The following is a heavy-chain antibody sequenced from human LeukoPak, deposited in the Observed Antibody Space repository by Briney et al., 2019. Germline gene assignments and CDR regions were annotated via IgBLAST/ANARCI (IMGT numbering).Heavy chain of an antibody. J-gene: IGHJ5*02. D-gene: IGHD2-15*01. Sequence: GGSLRLSCAASGFTFSNYAMNWVRQAPGKGLEWVSYISSSGSTIYNADSVKGRFTISRDNAKNLLYLQMNSLRAEDTAVYYCAREAAGFDPWGQGTLVTVSS. CDR2: ISSSGSTI. CDR1: GFTFSNYA. CDR3: AREAAGFDP. V-gene: IGHV3-48*01.